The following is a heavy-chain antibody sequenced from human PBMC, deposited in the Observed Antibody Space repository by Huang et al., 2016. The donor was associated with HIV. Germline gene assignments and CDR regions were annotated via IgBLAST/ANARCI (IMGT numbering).Heavy chain of an antibody. CDR3: ARRLNSDHGGYFDY. CDR1: GYSFTSYW. Sequence: EVQLVQSGAEVKKPGEFLKISCKGSGYSFTSYWVGWVRQMPGKGRECEGVTYPGDSDTRYSPSFQGQVTISADKATSTAYLQWSSLKASDIAMYYCARRLNSDHGGYFDYWGQGTLVTVSS. V-gene: IGHV5-51*01. J-gene: IGHJ4*02. D-gene: IGHD3-10*01. CDR2: TYPGDSDT.